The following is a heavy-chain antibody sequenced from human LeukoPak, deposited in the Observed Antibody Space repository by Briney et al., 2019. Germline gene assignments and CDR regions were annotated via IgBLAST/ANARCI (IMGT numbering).Heavy chain of an antibody. J-gene: IGHJ4*02. CDR3: ARHSTYDNGGYYYGY. CDR2: IYPGDSTT. CDR1: GFSFTSQW. V-gene: IGHV5-51*01. D-gene: IGHD3-22*01. Sequence: GESLKISCKGSGFSFTSQWIGWVRQMPGKGLEWMGIIYPGDSTTRYSPSFQGQVTISADKSISTAYLQWSSLKASDTAMYYCARHSTYDNGGYYYGYWGQGTLVTVSS.